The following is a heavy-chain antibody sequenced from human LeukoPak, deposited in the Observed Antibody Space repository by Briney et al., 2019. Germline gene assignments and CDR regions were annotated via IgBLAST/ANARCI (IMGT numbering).Heavy chain of an antibody. V-gene: IGHV1-69*06. D-gene: IGHD6-13*01. CDR3: ARDMEAAAVLSLDP. Sequence: SVKVSCKASGGTFSNYGISWVRQAPGQGLEWMGGIIPIFGTANYAQKFQGRVTITADKSTSTAFMELSSLRSEDTAVYYCARDMEAAAVLSLDPWGQGTLVTVSS. J-gene: IGHJ5*02. CDR2: IIPIFGTA. CDR1: GGTFSNYG.